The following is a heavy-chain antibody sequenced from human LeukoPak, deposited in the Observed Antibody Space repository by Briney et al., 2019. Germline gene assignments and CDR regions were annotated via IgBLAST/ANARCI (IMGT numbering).Heavy chain of an antibody. CDR3: ARDRGYDSSGYAY. J-gene: IGHJ4*02. Sequence: SETLSLTCTVSGGSISSYYWSWIRQPPGKGLEWIGYIYYSGSTNYNPSPKSRVTISVDTSKNQFSLKLSSVTAADTAVYYCARDRGYDSSGYAYWGQGTLVTVSS. CDR1: GGSISSYY. CDR2: IYYSGST. D-gene: IGHD3-22*01. V-gene: IGHV4-59*12.